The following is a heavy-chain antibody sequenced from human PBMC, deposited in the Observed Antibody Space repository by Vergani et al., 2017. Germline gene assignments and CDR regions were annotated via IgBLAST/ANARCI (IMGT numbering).Heavy chain of an antibody. J-gene: IGHJ4*02. CDR1: GGSISSGGYY. Sequence: QVQLQESGPGLVKPSQTLSLTCTVSGGSISSGGYYWSWIRQHPGKGLEWIGYIYYSGSTYYNPSLKSRVTISVDTSKNQFSLKLSSVTAADTAVYYCTTDGRGFTVTTNPIDYWGQGTLVTVSS. V-gene: IGHV4-31*03. CDR3: TTDGRGFTVTTNPIDY. D-gene: IGHD4-17*01. CDR2: IYYSGST.